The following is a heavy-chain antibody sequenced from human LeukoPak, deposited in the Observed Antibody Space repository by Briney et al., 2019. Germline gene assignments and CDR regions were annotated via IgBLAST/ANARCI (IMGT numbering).Heavy chain of an antibody. CDR2: ISGSGGST. Sequence: GGSLRLSCAASGFTFINYAVTWVRQAPGKGLEWVSVISGSGGSTYYADSVKGRFTISRDNSKNTLYLQMNSLRAEDTAVYYCARIVGTSAGDAFDFWGQGTLVIVSS. V-gene: IGHV3-23*01. D-gene: IGHD1-26*01. CDR3: ARIVGTSAGDAFDF. CDR1: GFTFINYA. J-gene: IGHJ3*01.